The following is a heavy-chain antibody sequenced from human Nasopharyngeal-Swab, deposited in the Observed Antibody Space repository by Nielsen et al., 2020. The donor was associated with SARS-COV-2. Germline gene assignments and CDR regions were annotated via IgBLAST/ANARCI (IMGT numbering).Heavy chain of an antibody. J-gene: IGHJ5*02. D-gene: IGHD2-2*01. V-gene: IGHV1-2*06. Sequence: WVRQAPGQGLEWMGRINPNSGATNYAQDFQGRVTMTRDTSISTAYMELSRLRSDDTAVYYCARVGCSTSSCLNWFDPWGQGSLVPSPQ. CDR3: ARVGCSTSSCLNWFDP. CDR2: INPNSGAT.